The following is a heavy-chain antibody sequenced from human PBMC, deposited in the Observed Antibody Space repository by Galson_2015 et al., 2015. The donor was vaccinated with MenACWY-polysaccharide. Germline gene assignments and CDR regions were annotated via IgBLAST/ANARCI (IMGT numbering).Heavy chain of an antibody. CDR2: IHDHGTS. J-gene: IGHJ4*02. CDR3: ARVGYLYYFDY. Sequence: SETLSLTCTVSGGSITSNFWGWIRQSPGKGLEWIGYIHDHGTSNYNPSLRSRVDMSLDTSKNQLSLRLTSATAADTAVYYCARVGYLYYFDYWGQGTLVTVSS. CDR1: GGSITSNF. D-gene: IGHD5-18*01. V-gene: IGHV4-59*01.